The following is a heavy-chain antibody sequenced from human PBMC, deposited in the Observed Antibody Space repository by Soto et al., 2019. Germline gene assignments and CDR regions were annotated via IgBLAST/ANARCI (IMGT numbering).Heavy chain of an antibody. D-gene: IGHD2-15*01. CDR2: VSPGSRYP. Sequence: PGGSLRLSCAGSGFTFGDSYMSWIRQAPGKGLEWLSYVSPGSRYPAYADSVKGRFTISRDNAKRSLYLQMMSLTAEDTAIYYCVRGGGGGLFDPWGQGTMVTVSS. CDR3: VRGGGGGLFDP. V-gene: IGHV3-11*06. CDR1: GFTFGDSY. J-gene: IGHJ5*02.